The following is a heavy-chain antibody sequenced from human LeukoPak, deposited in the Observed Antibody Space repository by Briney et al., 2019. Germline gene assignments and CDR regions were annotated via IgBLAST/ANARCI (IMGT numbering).Heavy chain of an antibody. CDR2: ISSSSSYI. V-gene: IGHV3-21*01. CDR3: ARAVGNYDSFDY. J-gene: IGHJ4*02. CDR1: GFTFSSYS. Sequence: GGSLRLSCAASGFTFSSYSMNWVRQATGKGLEGVSSISSSSSYIYYADSVKGRFTISRDNAKNSLYLQMNSLRAEDTAVYYCARAVGNYDSFDYWGQGTLVTVSS. D-gene: IGHD3-22*01.